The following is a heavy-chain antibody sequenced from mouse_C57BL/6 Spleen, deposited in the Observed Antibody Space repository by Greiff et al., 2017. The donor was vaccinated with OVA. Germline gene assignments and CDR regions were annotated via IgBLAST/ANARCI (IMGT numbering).Heavy chain of an antibody. CDR2: IDPSDSYT. Sequence: QVQLQQPGAELVRPGTSVKLSCKASGYTFTSYWMHWVKQRPGQGLEWIGVIDPSDSYTNYNQKFKGKATLTVDTSSSTAYMQLSSLTSEDSAVYYCARELTGTANYFDYWGQGTTLTVSS. CDR3: ARELTGTANYFDY. CDR1: GYTFTSYW. J-gene: IGHJ2*01. D-gene: IGHD4-1*01. V-gene: IGHV1-59*01.